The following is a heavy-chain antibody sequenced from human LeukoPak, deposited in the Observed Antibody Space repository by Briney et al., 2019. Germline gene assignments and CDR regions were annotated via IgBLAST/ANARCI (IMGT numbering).Heavy chain of an antibody. J-gene: IGHJ6*02. Sequence: GASLRLSCAASGFTFSSYAMSWVRQAPGKGLEWVSAISGSGGSTYYADSVKGRFTIFRDNSKNTLYLQMNSLRAEDTAVYYCARAGGFTAGMDVWGQGTTVTVSS. CDR2: ISGSGGST. V-gene: IGHV3-23*01. CDR3: ARAGGFTAGMDV. CDR1: GFTFSSYA. D-gene: IGHD3-10*01.